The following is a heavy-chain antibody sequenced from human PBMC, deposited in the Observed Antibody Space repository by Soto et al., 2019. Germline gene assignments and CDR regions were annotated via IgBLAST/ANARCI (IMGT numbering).Heavy chain of an antibody. V-gene: IGHV6-1*01. D-gene: IGHD3-10*01. CDR3: ARDPLYYYGSGSWRPKTYYYYYGMDV. Sequence: SETLSLTCAISGDSVSSNSAAWNWIRQSPSRGLEWLGRTYYRSKWYNDYAVSVKSRITINPDTSKNQFSLQLNSVTPEDTAVYYCARDPLYYYGSGSWRPKTYYYYYGMDVWGQGTTVTVSS. CDR1: GDSVSSNSAA. J-gene: IGHJ6*02. CDR2: TYYRSKWYN.